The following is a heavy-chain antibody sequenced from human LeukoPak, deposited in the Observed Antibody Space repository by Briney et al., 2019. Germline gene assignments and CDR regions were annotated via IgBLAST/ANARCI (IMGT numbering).Heavy chain of an antibody. CDR3: ARDTSNLSCMDV. J-gene: IGHJ6*02. D-gene: IGHD2-2*01. CDR2: ISSSGSTI. V-gene: IGHV3-48*01. Sequence: GGSLRLSCAASRFTFSTYSMNWVRQAPGKGLEWVSYISSSGSTIYYADSVRGRFTISRDNAKNSLYLQMNSLRAEDTAVYYCARDTSNLSCMDVWGQGTTVTVSS. CDR1: RFTFSTYS.